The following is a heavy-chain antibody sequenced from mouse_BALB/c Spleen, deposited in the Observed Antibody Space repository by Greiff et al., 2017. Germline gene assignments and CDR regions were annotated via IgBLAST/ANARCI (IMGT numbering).Heavy chain of an antibody. V-gene: IGHV1-87*01. CDR1: GYTFTSYW. CDR2: IYPGDGDT. J-gene: IGHJ4*01. Sequence: QVQLQQSGAELARPGASVTLSCKASGYTFTSYWMQWVKQRPGQGLEWIGAIYPGDGDTRYTQKFKGKATLTADKSSSTAYMQLSSLASEDSAVYYCASGYYAMDYWGQGTSVTVSS. CDR3: ASGYYAMDY.